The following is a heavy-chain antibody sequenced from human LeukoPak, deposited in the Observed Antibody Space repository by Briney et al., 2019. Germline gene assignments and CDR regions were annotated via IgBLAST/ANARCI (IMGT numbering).Heavy chain of an antibody. V-gene: IGHV4-34*01. J-gene: IGHJ4*02. D-gene: IGHD3-22*01. Sequence: SETLSLTCAVYGGSFSGYYRSWIRQPPGKGLEWIGEINHSGSTNYNPSLKSRVTISVDTSKNQFSLKLSSVTAADTAVYYCARENHYYDSSGYYFGGQGTLVTVSS. CDR2: INHSGST. CDR1: GGSFSGYY. CDR3: ARENHYYDSSGYYF.